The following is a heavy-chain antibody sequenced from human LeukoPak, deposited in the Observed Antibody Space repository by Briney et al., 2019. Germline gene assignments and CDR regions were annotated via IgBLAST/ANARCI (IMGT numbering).Heavy chain of an antibody. D-gene: IGHD2-2*01. Sequence: ASVKVSCKASGYTSTSYDINWVRQATGQGLEWMGWMNPNSGNTGYAQKFQGRVTMTRNTSISTAYMELSSLRSEDTAVYYCARGSKGIVVVPAAPKKDYYYYMDVWGKGTTVTVSS. CDR2: MNPNSGNT. CDR1: GYTSTSYD. V-gene: IGHV1-8*01. J-gene: IGHJ6*03. CDR3: ARGSKGIVVVPAAPKKDYYYYMDV.